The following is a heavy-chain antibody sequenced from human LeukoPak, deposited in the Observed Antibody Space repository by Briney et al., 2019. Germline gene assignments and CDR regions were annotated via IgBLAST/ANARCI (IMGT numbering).Heavy chain of an antibody. J-gene: IGHJ5*02. D-gene: IGHD3-3*01. CDR2: IIPIFGTA. V-gene: IGHV1-69*13. Sequence: SVKVSCKASGYSFINYGISWVRQAPGQGLEWMGGIIPIFGTANYAQKFQGRVTITADESTSTAYMELSSLRSEDTAVYYCASGTNGVATFDPWGQGTLVTVSS. CDR1: GYSFINYG. CDR3: ASGTNGVATFDP.